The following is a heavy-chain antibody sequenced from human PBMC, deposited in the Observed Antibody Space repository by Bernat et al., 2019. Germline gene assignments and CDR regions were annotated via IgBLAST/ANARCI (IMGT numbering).Heavy chain of an antibody. V-gene: IGHV1-46*01. J-gene: IGHJ4*02. Sequence: QVQLVQSGAEVKKPGASVKVSCKASGYTFTSYYMHWVRQAPGQGLEWMGIINPSGGSTSYAQKFQGRVTMTRDTSTSTVYMELSSLRSEDTAVYYCAKVLVGIFGVDYWGQGTLVTVSS. D-gene: IGHD2-15*01. CDR1: GYTFTSYY. CDR3: AKVLVGIFGVDY. CDR2: INPSGGST.